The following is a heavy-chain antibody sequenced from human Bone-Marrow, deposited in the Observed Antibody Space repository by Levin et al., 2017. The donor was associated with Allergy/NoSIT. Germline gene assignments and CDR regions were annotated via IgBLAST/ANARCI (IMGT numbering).Heavy chain of an antibody. V-gene: IGHV4-39*01. D-gene: IGHD3-9*01. Sequence: SETLSLTCTVSGGSITSGSYYWGWIRQPPGKGLERIGSIHYSGSSFYSPSLKCRVTISVDMSKNQFSMKLSSVTAADTAVYYCARHHDDFLAGYSYCFAYRGQGILVTVSS. CDR3: ARHHDDFLAGYSYCFAY. CDR1: GGSITSGSYY. CDR2: IHYSGSS. J-gene: IGHJ4*02.